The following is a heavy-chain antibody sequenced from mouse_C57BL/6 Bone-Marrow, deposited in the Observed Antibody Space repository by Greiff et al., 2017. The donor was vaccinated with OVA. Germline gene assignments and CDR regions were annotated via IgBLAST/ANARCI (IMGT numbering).Heavy chain of an antibody. D-gene: IGHD2-1*01. CDR3: TGRGNYGAMDY. CDR1: GFTFSNYW. J-gene: IGHJ4*01. V-gene: IGHV6-3*01. CDR2: IRLKSDNYAT. Sequence: EVKVVESGGGLVQPGGSMKLSCVASGFTFSNYWMNWVRQSPEKGLEWVAQIRLKSDNYATHYAESVKGRFTISRDDSKSSVYLQMNNLRAEDTGIYYCTGRGNYGAMDYWGQGTSVTVSS.